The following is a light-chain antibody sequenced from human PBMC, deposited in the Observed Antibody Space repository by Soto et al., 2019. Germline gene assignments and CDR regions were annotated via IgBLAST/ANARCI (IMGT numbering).Light chain of an antibody. Sequence: QSVLTQPASVSGSPGQSITISCSGTSGDVGAYNYVSWYQQHPGKAPKLMIYDVSDRPPGLSNRFSGSKSGNTASLTISGLQAEDEADYYCSSYTTSSTLVFGGGTKVTVL. CDR3: SSYTTSSTLV. CDR2: DVS. J-gene: IGLJ2*01. CDR1: SGDVGAYNY. V-gene: IGLV2-14*01.